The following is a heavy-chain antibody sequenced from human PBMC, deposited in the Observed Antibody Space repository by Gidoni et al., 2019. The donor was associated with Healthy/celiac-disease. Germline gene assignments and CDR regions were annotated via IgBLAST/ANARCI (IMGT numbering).Heavy chain of an antibody. V-gene: IGHV4-34*01. CDR1: GGSFTGYY. CDR3: ARGHSDYYDSSKSHSYYYYGMDV. J-gene: IGHJ6*02. CDR2: ITHSGST. Sequence: QVQLQQWGAGLLKPAETLSLTCAVHGGSFTGYYWSWIRQPPGQGLGWLGEITHSGSTNYNPSLTSRVTISVDTSKTQFSLKLSSVTAADTAVYYCARGHSDYYDSSKSHSYYYYGMDVWGQGTTVTVSS. D-gene: IGHD3-22*01.